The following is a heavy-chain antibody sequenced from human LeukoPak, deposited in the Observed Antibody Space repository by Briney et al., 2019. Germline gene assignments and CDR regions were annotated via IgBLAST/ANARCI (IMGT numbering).Heavy chain of an antibody. D-gene: IGHD4/OR15-4a*01. CDR1: GFTFSSYA. V-gene: IGHV3-23*01. CDR3: AKSGLSRFDY. CDR2: FSGNGGST. J-gene: IGHJ4*02. Sequence: GGSLRPSCAASGFTFSSYAMSWVRQAPGKGLEWVSSFSGNGGSTYYADSVKGRFTISRDNSKNTLYLQMNSLRAEDTAVYYCAKSGLSRFDYWGQGTLVTVSS.